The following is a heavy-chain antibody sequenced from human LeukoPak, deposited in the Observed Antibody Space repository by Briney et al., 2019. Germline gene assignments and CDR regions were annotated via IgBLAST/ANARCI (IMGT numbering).Heavy chain of an antibody. CDR3: ARAPFNYGYKKVLNHYGVDV. CDR2: MYFSGRT. Sequence: SETLSLTCSVSGYSISSGDYYWSWIRQPPGKGLEWIGYMYFSGRTDFNPSLESRVTISVDTSQNQFSLNLTSVTAADTAVYFCARAPFNYGYKKVLNHYGVDVWGQGTAVTVSS. CDR1: GYSISSGDYY. J-gene: IGHJ6*02. V-gene: IGHV4-31*03. D-gene: IGHD5-24*01.